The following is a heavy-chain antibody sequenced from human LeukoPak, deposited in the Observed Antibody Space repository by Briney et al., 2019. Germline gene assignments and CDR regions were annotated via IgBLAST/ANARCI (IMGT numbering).Heavy chain of an antibody. V-gene: IGHV3-21*01. CDR2: ISSRSSYI. D-gene: IGHD2-2*01. CDR3: ARDLGDIVLEPPSIHFDL. Sequence: TGGSLRLSCSASGFTFSYYSMNWVRQAPGKGLEWVSSISSRSSYIYYEDSLKGRFTISRDNAKNSLYLQMTGLRVEDTAMYFCARDLGDIVLEPPSIHFDLWGRGTLVTVSS. CDR1: GFTFSYYS. J-gene: IGHJ2*01.